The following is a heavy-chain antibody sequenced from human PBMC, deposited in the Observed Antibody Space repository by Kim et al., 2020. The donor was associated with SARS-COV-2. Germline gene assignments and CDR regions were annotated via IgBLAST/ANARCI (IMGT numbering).Heavy chain of an antibody. CDR3: GISGI. CDR1: GITSSSYW. Sequence: GGSLRLSCVESGITSSSYWLTWVRQAPGKGLEWVANIKRDGSERYYGDSVKGRFTISRDNAKSSVFLQMNSLRSEDTAVYYCGISGIWVKGTRVTVSS. V-gene: IGHV3-7*01. CDR2: IKRDGSER. J-gene: IGHJ4*02.